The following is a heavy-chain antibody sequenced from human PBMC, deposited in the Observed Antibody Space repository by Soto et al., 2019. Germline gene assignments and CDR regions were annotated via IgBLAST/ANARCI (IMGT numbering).Heavy chain of an antibody. CDR1: GFTFSSYS. J-gene: IGHJ6*03. Sequence: EVQLVESGGGLVKPGGSLRLSCAASGFTFSSYSMNWVRQAPGKGLEWVSSISSSSSYIYYADSVKGRFTISRDNAKNSLYLQMNSLRAEDTALYYCARDLRFLECSHYYMDVWGKGTTVTVSS. D-gene: IGHD3-3*01. V-gene: IGHV3-21*01. CDR2: ISSSSSYI. CDR3: ARDLRFLECSHYYMDV.